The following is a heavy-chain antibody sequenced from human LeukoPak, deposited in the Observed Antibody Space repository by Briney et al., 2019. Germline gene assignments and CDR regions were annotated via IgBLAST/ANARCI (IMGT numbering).Heavy chain of an antibody. CDR3: ARVGGSGSYYGLYYFDY. CDR2: INHSGST. Sequence: SETLSLTCAVYGGSFSGYYWNWIRQPPGKGLEWIGDINHSGSTNYNPSLKSRVTISVDTSKNQFSLKLSSVTAADTAVYYCARVGGSGSYYGLYYFDYWGQGTLVTVSS. V-gene: IGHV4-34*01. J-gene: IGHJ4*02. CDR1: GGSFSGYY. D-gene: IGHD1-26*01.